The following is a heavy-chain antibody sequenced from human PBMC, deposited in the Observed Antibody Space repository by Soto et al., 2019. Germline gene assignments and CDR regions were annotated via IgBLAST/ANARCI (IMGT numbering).Heavy chain of an antibody. Sequence: SETLSLTCIVSGDSVSRFGSYWTWIRQRPGKGLGWIGYIYYSELTGYDPSLKSRVAISLDTSRNQFSLQLTSVTVADTAVYYCGQAGDYDDHSFDRWGQGTLVTVSS. V-gene: IGHV4-31*03. D-gene: IGHD4-17*01. CDR1: GDSVSRFGSY. CDR3: GQAGDYDDHSFDR. CDR2: IYYSELT. J-gene: IGHJ4*02.